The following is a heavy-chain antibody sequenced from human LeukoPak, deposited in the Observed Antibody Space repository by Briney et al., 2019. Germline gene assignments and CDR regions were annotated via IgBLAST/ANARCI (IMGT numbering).Heavy chain of an antibody. CDR2: IKNDGSEE. Sequence: PGGSLRLSCAASGFTFSRYWIRWVRQAPGKGLEGVANIKNDGSEEYYVDSVKGRFTISRDNARNSLFLQMNSLTVEDTAVYYCARAIRGSAVDTGDRWGQGTLVTVSS. V-gene: IGHV3-7*01. CDR1: GFTFSRYW. J-gene: IGHJ4*02. CDR3: ARAIRGSAVDTGDR. D-gene: IGHD3-10*01.